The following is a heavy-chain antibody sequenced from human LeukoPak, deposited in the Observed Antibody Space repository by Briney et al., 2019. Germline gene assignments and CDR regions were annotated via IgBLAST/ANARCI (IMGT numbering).Heavy chain of an antibody. V-gene: IGHV3-53*01. CDR2: FYRGDST. J-gene: IGHJ4*02. CDR3: ARRPDSGYDPYFDY. Sequence: GGSLRLSCAASGFSVSSSYMYWVRQAPGKGLEWVSFFYRGDSTYYAESVRGRFTISRDNSKNTLYLLMNSLIPEDTAVYYCARRPDSGYDPYFDYWGQGTLVTVSS. CDR1: GFSVSSSY. D-gene: IGHD5-12*01.